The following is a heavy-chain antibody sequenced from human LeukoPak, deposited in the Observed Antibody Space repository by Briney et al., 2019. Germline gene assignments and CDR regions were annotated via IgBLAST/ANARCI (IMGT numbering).Heavy chain of an antibody. V-gene: IGHV3-11*04. CDR2: ISSSGSTM. Sequence: LSLTCTVSGGSISSSSYYWGWIRQPPGKGLEWVSYISSSGSTMYYADSVKGRFTISRDNAKNSLYLQMNSLRAEDTAVYYCARDVGWGMVRGVFDYWGQGTLVTVSS. CDR1: GGSISSSSYY. CDR3: ARDVGWGMVRGVFDY. D-gene: IGHD3-10*01. J-gene: IGHJ4*02.